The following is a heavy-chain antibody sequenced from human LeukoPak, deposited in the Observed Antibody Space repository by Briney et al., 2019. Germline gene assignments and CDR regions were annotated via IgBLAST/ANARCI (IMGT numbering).Heavy chain of an antibody. Sequence: SETLSLTCSVSGGFISSYYWSWIRQPAGKGLEGIGRIYSSGTTNYSPSLKSRVTMSVDTSKNQFSLRLSSVTAADTAVYFCTRDIVLPTAYWYFDLWGRGTLVTVSS. V-gene: IGHV4-4*07. J-gene: IGHJ2*01. CDR3: TRDIVLPTAYWYFDL. D-gene: IGHD2-2*01. CDR2: IYSSGTT. CDR1: GGFISSYY.